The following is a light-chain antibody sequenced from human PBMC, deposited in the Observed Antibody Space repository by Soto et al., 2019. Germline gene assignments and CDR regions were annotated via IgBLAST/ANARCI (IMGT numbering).Light chain of an antibody. CDR2: SNN. Sequence: QSVLTQPPSASGTPGQRVTISCSGSSSNIGTYTVNWYQQVPGTAPKLLIYSNNQRPSGVPDRFSGSKSGTSASLAISGLQSEDESDYYCAAWDASLNGVIFGGGTKLTVL. J-gene: IGLJ2*01. CDR1: SSNIGTYT. V-gene: IGLV1-44*01. CDR3: AAWDASLNGVI.